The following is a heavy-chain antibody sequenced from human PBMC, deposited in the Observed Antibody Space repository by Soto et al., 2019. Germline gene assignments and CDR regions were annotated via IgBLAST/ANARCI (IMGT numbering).Heavy chain of an antibody. Sequence: EVQLVESGGGLVQPGGSLRLSCAASGLTFSSYWMTWVRQAPGKGLEWVANIKEDGSEKYYVDSVKGRFTISRDNAKNSVYLQMNSLRAEDTAVYYCADSGSYTDVWGKGTTVTVSS. CDR2: IKEDGSEK. CDR1: GLTFSSYW. V-gene: IGHV3-7*01. D-gene: IGHD5-12*01. CDR3: ADSGSYTDV. J-gene: IGHJ6*03.